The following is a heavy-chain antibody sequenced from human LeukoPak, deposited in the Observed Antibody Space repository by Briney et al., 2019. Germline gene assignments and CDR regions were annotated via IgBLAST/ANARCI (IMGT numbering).Heavy chain of an antibody. CDR3: ARNQYGPYSAFDI. CDR2: ISSSGSTI. CDR1: GFTFGDYY. Sequence: GGSLRLSCAASGFTFGDYYMSWIRQAPGKGLEWVSYISSSGSTIYYADSVKGRFTISRDNAKNSLYLQMNSLRAEDTAVYYCARNQYGPYSAFDIWGQGTMVTVSS. J-gene: IGHJ3*02. V-gene: IGHV3-11*04. D-gene: IGHD6-13*01.